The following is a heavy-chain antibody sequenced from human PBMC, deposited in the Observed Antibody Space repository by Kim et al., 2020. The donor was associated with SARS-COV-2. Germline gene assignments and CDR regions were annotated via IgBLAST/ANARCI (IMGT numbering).Heavy chain of an antibody. CDR2: ISSSSSTV. Sequence: RGSLRLSCTVSGFNFNSYSMNWVRQAPGKGLEWVSYISSSSSTVYYAGSVRGRFTISRDNAKNSLFLQMNSLRDDDTAVYYCARCPLSMTMVRGMITTTLFDYYNMDAWGQGTTVTVSS. CDR1: GFNFNSYS. V-gene: IGHV3-48*02. D-gene: IGHD3-10*01. J-gene: IGHJ6*02. CDR3: ARCPLSMTMVRGMITTTLFDYYNMDA.